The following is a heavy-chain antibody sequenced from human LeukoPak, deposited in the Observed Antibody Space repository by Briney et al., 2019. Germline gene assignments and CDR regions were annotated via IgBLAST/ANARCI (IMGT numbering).Heavy chain of an antibody. Sequence: SETLSLTCTVSGGSISSDTHHWGWIRQPPGKGLQWIGSVYYSGSTYYNPSLRSRVTLSVDTSKDQFSLKLSSVTATDTAMYYCARSGWPLGGFGPWGQGILVTVSS. V-gene: IGHV4-39*01. CDR3: ARSGWPLGGFGP. D-gene: IGHD3-10*01. CDR2: VYYSGST. CDR1: GGSISSDTHH. J-gene: IGHJ5*02.